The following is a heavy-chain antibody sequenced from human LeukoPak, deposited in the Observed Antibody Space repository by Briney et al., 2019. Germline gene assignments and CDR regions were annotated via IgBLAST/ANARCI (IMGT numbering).Heavy chain of an antibody. D-gene: IGHD6-13*01. Sequence: SETLSLTCTVSGXSISSSSSYYWAWIRQPPGKGLEWIGTMSNTGRTYYNPSLKSRVTISGDTSKNQFSLKVISVTAADTAVFYCARRSQTTAGRGIDYWGQGTLVTVFS. J-gene: IGHJ4*02. V-gene: IGHV4-39*01. CDR1: GXSISSSSSYY. CDR2: MSNTGRT. CDR3: ARRSQTTAGRGIDY.